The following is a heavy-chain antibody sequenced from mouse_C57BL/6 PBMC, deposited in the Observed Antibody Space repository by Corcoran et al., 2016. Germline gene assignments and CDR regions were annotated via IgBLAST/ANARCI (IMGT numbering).Heavy chain of an antibody. CDR3: ARYDYDDWFAY. D-gene: IGHD2-4*01. V-gene: IGHV1-63*01. J-gene: IGHJ3*01. CDR2: IYPGGGYT. CDR1: GYTFTNYW. Sequence: QVQLQQSGAELVRPGTSVKMSCKASGYTFTNYWIGWAKQRPGHGLEWIGDIYPGGGYTNYNEKFKGKATLTADKSSSTAYMQFSSLTSEDSAIYYCARYDYDDWFAYWGQGTLVTFSA.